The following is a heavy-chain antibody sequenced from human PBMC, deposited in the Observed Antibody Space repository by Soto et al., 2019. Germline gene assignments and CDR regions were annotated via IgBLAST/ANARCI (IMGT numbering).Heavy chain of an antibody. D-gene: IGHD2-15*01. CDR3: ARDGYCSGGSCYGAMSAFDI. CDR1: GDSVSSNSAA. J-gene: IGHJ3*02. CDR2: TYYRSKWYN. V-gene: IGHV6-1*01. Sequence: SQTLSLTCVISGDSVSSNSAAWNWIRQSPSRGLEWLGRTYYRSKWYNDYAVSVKSRITINPDTSKNQFSLQLNSVTPEDTAVYYCARDGYCSGGSCYGAMSAFDIWGQGTMVTVSS.